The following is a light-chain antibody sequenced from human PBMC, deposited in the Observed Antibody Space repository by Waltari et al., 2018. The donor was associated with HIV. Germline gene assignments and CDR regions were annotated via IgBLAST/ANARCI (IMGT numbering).Light chain of an antibody. CDR1: PSTI. Sequence: QSVLTPPPSVSGTPGQRVTISCSGTPSTIHFSPQLPGTPPRLLIPQNNPPPSGVPDRVSGSKSGTSASLAISGRRSEEEADYHCAAWGDSLSGPVVFGGGTKLTVL. J-gene: IGLJ2*01. V-gene: IGLV1-47*01. CDR3: AAWGDSLSGPVV. CDR2: QNN.